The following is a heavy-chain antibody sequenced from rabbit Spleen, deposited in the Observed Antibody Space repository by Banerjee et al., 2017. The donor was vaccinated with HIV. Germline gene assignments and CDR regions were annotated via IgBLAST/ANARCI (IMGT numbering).Heavy chain of an antibody. V-gene: IGHV1S40*01. D-gene: IGHD1-1*01. CDR2: INIVTGKS. CDR1: GVSLNDKDV. CDR3: ARDLVAVIGWNFNL. J-gene: IGHJ4*01. Sequence: QSLEESGGGLVKPEGSLTLTYKASGVSLNDKDVMCWVRQAPGKGLEWIACINIVTGKSVYASCAKGRVTMSRTSSTTVTLQMTSLTAADTATYFCARDLVAVIGWNFNLWGPGTLVTVS.